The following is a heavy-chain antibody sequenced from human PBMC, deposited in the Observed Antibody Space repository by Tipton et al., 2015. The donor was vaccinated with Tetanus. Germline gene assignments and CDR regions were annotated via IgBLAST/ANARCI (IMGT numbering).Heavy chain of an antibody. CDR1: GFTFRSYG. D-gene: IGHD2-15*01. Sequence: SLRLSCAASGFTFRSYGMHWVRQAPGKGLEWVAVLWFDGGDEYYADSVKGRFTISRDNSKNTVYLQMNSLRAEDTAVYYCARELDCSGGGCYSYGLDVWGQGTTVTVS. CDR3: ARELDCSGGGCYSYGLDV. J-gene: IGHJ6*02. CDR2: LWFDGGDE. V-gene: IGHV3-33*01.